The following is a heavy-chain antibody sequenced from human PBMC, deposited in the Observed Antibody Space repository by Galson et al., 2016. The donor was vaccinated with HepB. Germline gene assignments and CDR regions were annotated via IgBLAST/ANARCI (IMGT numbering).Heavy chain of an antibody. D-gene: IGHD3-16*01. CDR2: TYYRSKWSS. CDR1: GDSVSSNSAG. V-gene: IGHV6-1*01. Sequence: CAISGDSVSSNSAGWNWIRQSPSRGLEWLGRTYYRSKWSSDYADSVRSRLTISADTSKNQFSLQLNSVTPEDTAVYYCTRVLHLGSGCNNWGQGTLVTVS. CDR3: TRVLHLGSGCNN. J-gene: IGHJ4*02.